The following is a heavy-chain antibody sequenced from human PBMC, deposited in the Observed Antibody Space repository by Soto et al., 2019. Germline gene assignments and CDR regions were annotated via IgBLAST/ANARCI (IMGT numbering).Heavy chain of an antibody. V-gene: IGHV4-59*01. D-gene: IGHD4-4*01. CDR2: IYYSGST. J-gene: IGHJ5*01. Sequence: PLVPLHHSCSVAGGTSRNYCCRWIRQHPGKGLEWVGYIYYSGSTNYDPSLKSRVTISVDTSKTQFSLKLSAWTAADTAFYYGKTESEVTVGSLHSWGNGPLVPVS. CDR3: KTESEVTVGSLHS. CDR1: GGTSRNYC.